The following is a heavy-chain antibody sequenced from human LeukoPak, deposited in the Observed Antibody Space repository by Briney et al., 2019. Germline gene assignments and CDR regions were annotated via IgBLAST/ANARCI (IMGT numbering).Heavy chain of an antibody. CDR1: GFTFSNYA. Sequence: GGSLRLSCAASGFTFSNYAMSWVRQAPGKGLEWVSAISDSGGSTHYADSVKGRFTISRDNSKNTLYLRMNSLRAEDTAIYYCAKKEGQYCSVTSCHLLDYWGQGTLVTVSS. CDR3: AKKEGQYCSVTSCHLLDY. D-gene: IGHD2-2*01. V-gene: IGHV3-23*01. J-gene: IGHJ4*02. CDR2: ISDSGGST.